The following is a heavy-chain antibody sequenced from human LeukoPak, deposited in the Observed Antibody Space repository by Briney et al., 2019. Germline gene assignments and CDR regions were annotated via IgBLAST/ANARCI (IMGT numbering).Heavy chain of an antibody. D-gene: IGHD3-22*01. CDR2: ISGSNGNT. Sequence: ASVKVSCKAFGYTFTRYGVSWVRQAPGQGLEWIGWISGSNGNTNYAQNFQGRVTMTTDSSTSTAYMELRSLRSDDTAVYHCARDLSEWYYYDSSGYSGTDYWGQGTLVTVSS. CDR1: GYTFTRYG. CDR3: ARDLSEWYYYDSSGYSGTDY. V-gene: IGHV1-18*01. J-gene: IGHJ4*02.